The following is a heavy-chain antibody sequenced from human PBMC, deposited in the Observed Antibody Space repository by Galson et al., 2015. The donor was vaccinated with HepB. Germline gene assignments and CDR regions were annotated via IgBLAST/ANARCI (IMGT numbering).Heavy chain of an antibody. J-gene: IGHJ6*03. Sequence: LSLTCTVPGGSISSGHYYWSWIRQPPGKGLEWIGYIYYSGSTYYNPSLKSRVTISVDTSKNQVSLKLSSVTAADTAVYYCATADCNSTSCYYYYYYYMDVWGKGTTVTVSS. CDR2: IYYSGST. CDR1: GGSISSGHYY. CDR3: ATADCNSTSCYYYYYYYMDV. D-gene: IGHD2-2*01. V-gene: IGHV4-30-4*01.